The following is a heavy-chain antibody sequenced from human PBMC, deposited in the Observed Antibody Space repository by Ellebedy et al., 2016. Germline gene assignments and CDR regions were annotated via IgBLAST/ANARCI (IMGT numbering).Heavy chain of an antibody. Sequence: ASVKVSXXTSGFIFTAYYIHWVRQAPGQGLEWMGRINPTSGRTNYPQRFQDRVILTRDTSITTAYMELTGLRADDTAVYYCAKGNYGVDVWGQGTTVIVSS. CDR2: INPTSGRT. CDR1: GFIFTAYY. D-gene: IGHD3-10*01. J-gene: IGHJ6*02. V-gene: IGHV1-2*06. CDR3: AKGNYGVDV.